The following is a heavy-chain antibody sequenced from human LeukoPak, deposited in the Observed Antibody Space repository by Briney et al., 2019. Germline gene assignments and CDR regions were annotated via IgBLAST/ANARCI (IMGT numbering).Heavy chain of an antibody. CDR3: AKNGDRGAYCTGGTCYPYFYYYMDV. J-gene: IGHJ6*03. V-gene: IGHV3-23*01. Sequence: GGSLRLSCEASGFKFSDYYMGWVRQAPGKGLEWVSSISSTGGTTYYADSVKGRFTISRDNSKNTLYLQMNSLRAEDTAIYYCAKNGDRGAYCTGGTCYPYFYYYMDVWGKGTTVTI. CDR1: GFKFSDYY. CDR2: ISSTGGTT. D-gene: IGHD2-15*01.